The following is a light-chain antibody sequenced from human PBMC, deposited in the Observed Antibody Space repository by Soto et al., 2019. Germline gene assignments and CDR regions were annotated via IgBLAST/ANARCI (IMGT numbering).Light chain of an antibody. CDR1: QSVGSN. Sequence: EMVMTQSPATLSVSPGDGATLSCRASQSVGSNLAWFQQKPGQAPRLLIYGASTRATGIPARFSGSGSGTDFTLTISSLQSEDFAVYYCQQYYNWPRTFGQGTQLEIK. CDR2: GAS. V-gene: IGKV3-15*01. J-gene: IGKJ2*01. CDR3: QQYYNWPRT.